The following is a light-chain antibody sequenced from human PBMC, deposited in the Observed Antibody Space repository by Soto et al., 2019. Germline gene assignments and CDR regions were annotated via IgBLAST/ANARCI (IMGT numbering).Light chain of an antibody. CDR3: QQYDTYVWT. CDR1: QNINNS. Sequence: DIQMTQSPSTLSASVGDRVTITCRASQNINNSLAWYQQKSGKAPKLLIYKASSLQSGVPSRFSGGGSGTEFTLTISSLQPDDFATYYCQQYDTYVWTFGQGTTVDIK. CDR2: KAS. V-gene: IGKV1-5*03. J-gene: IGKJ1*01.